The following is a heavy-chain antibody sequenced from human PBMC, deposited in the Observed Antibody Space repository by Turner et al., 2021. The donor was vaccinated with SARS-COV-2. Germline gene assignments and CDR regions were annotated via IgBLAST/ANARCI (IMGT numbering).Heavy chain of an antibody. J-gene: IGHJ6*02. Sequence: EVQLVESGGGLVKPGGSLRLPCAASGFTFRSYSMNEVRQAPVKGLVWVSSITSSSSYISYADSVKGRFTISRDNAKNSLYLQMNSLSAEDAAVYYCATIAAAGIAVYHYYGIDVWGQGTTVTVSS. CDR2: ITSSSSYI. CDR1: GFTFRSYS. V-gene: IGHV3-21*01. D-gene: IGHD6-13*01. CDR3: ATIAAAGIAVYHYYGIDV.